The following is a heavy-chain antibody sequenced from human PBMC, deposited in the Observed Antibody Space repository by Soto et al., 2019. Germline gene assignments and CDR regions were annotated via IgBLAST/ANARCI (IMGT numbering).Heavy chain of an antibody. Sequence: GGSLRLSCAASGFTFSSYGTHWVRQAPGKGLEWVAVISYDGSNKYYADSVKGRFTISRDNSKNTLYLQMNSLRAEDTAVYYCAKYSRVPFYSPFDYWGQGTLVTVSS. CDR2: ISYDGSNK. V-gene: IGHV3-30*18. CDR1: GFTFSSYG. D-gene: IGHD2-21*01. J-gene: IGHJ4*02. CDR3: AKYSRVPFYSPFDY.